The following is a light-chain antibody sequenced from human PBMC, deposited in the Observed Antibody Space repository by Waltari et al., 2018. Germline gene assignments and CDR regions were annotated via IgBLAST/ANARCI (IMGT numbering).Light chain of an antibody. CDR3: QQYDNYPIT. V-gene: IGKV1D-16*01. CDR1: QGISNW. CDR2: GAS. J-gene: IGKJ5*01. Sequence: DIQMTQSPSSLSASVGDRVTITCRASQGISNWLAWYQQKPGKAPKSLLYGASNLQSRAPSRFSGSGSGTDFTLTITNVQPEDFATYYCQQYDNYPITFGQGTRLEIK.